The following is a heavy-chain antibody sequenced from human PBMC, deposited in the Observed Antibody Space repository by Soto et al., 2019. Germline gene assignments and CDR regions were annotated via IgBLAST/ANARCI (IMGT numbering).Heavy chain of an antibody. CDR1: GGILNIYG. Sequence: QVQLMQSGAEVKKPGSSVKVSCQASGGILNIYGFNWVRQAPGQGLEWMGEIIPIVGTPNYAQRFQGRVTITADRSTSTAYMELSSLKSEDTAVYFCATAGAWDLVGALDYWGQGTLVTVSS. D-gene: IGHD1-26*01. CDR3: ATAGAWDLVGALDY. CDR2: IIPIVGTP. J-gene: IGHJ4*02. V-gene: IGHV1-69*06.